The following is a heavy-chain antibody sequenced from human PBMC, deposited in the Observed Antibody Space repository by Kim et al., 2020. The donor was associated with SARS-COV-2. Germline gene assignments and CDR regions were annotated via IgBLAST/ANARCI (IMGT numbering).Heavy chain of an antibody. D-gene: IGHD3-10*01. CDR3: AREPMVQGVIITDGMDV. Sequence: ASVKVSCKASGYTFTSYDINWVRQATGQGLEWMGWMNPNSGNTGYAQKFQGRVTMTRNTSISTAYMELSSLRSEDTAVYYCAREPMVQGVIITDGMDVWGQGTTVTVSS. CDR1: GYTFTSYD. CDR2: MNPNSGNT. V-gene: IGHV1-8*01. J-gene: IGHJ6*02.